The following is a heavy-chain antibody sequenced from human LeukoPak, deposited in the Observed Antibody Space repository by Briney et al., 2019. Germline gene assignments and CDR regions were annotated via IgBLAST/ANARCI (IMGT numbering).Heavy chain of an antibody. J-gene: IGHJ5*02. Sequence: PGESLKISCKGSGYSFTSYWIGWVRQMPGKGLEWMGIIYPGDSDTRYSPSFQGQVTISADKSISTAYPQWSSLKASDTAMYYCARHEMYCSGGSRYSIWFDPWGQGTLVTVSS. CDR2: IYPGDSDT. CDR1: GYSFTSYW. D-gene: IGHD2-15*01. CDR3: ARHEMYCSGGSRYSIWFDP. V-gene: IGHV5-51*01.